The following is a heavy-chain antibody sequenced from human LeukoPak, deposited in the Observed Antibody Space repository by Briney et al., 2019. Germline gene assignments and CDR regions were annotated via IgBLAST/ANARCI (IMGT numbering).Heavy chain of an antibody. CDR2: IIPIFGTA. CDR3: ASRSFTYYYDSSGFDAFDI. Sequence: SVKVSCKASGGTFSSYAISWVRQAPGQGLEWMGGIIPIFGTANYAQKFQGRVTITTDESTSTAYMELSSLRSEDTAVYYCASRSFTYYYDSSGFDAFDIWGQGTMVTVSS. V-gene: IGHV1-69*05. D-gene: IGHD3-22*01. CDR1: GGTFSSYA. J-gene: IGHJ3*02.